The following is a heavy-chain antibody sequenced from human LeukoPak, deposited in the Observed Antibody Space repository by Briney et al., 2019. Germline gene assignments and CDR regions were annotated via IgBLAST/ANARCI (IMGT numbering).Heavy chain of an antibody. CDR2: IKSKADGETT. CDR3: TTDLGITMIRGVIVS. V-gene: IGHV3-15*01. CDR1: GLTFTNTW. J-gene: IGHJ4*02. D-gene: IGHD3-10*01. Sequence: GSLRLSCEASGLTFTNTWLTWVRQAPGKGLEWVGRIKSKADGETTDYAAPVKGRFFMSRDDSKATLYLQMNYLETEDTAVYYCTTDLGITMIRGVIVSWGQGTLVTVSS.